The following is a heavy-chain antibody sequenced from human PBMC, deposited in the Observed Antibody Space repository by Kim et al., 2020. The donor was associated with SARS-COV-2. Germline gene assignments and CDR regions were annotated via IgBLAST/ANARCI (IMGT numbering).Heavy chain of an antibody. CDR3: ARSYGGRSPFDY. Sequence: YYTDSVKGRFTISRDNAKNSLYLQMNSLRAEDTAVYYCARSYGGRSPFDYWGQGTLVTVSS. V-gene: IGHV3-21*01. J-gene: IGHJ4*02. D-gene: IGHD3-16*01.